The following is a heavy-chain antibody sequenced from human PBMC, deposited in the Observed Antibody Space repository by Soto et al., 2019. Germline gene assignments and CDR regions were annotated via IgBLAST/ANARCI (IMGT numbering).Heavy chain of an antibody. CDR2: ISGSGTPI. CDR1: GFTFSSYE. V-gene: IGHV3-48*03. CDR3: VRDSGSRLSYDY. D-gene: IGHD1-1*01. Sequence: PGGSLRLSCAASGFTFSSYEMNWVRQAPGKGLEWVSYISGSGTPIYHADSVKGRFTISRYNAKNSLYLQMNSLRAEDTAVYYCVRDSGSRLSYDYWGQGTLVTVSS. J-gene: IGHJ4*02.